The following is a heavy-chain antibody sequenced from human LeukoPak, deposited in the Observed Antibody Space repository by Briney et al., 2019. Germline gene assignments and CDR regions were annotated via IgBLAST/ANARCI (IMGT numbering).Heavy chain of an antibody. V-gene: IGHV3-30*18. J-gene: IGHJ4*02. CDR1: GFTFNNYG. Sequence: GGSLRLSCAASGFTFNNYGMHWVRQAPGKGLEWVAVISYDGSNKYYADSVKGRFTISRDNSKNTLYLQMNSLRAEDTAVYYCAKHFDYWGQGTLVTVSS. CDR3: AKHFDY. CDR2: ISYDGSNK.